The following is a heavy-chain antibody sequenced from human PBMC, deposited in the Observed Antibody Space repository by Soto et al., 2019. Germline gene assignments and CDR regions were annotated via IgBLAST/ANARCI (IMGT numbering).Heavy chain of an antibody. CDR1: GGTFSYYA. J-gene: IGHJ6*02. CDR2: IIPIFGKP. V-gene: IGHV1-69*13. D-gene: IGHD1-26*01. Sequence: SVKVSCKASGGTFSYYAISWVRQAPGQGLECMGGIIPIFGKPHYAQKFQGRVTITADESTSTAYMDVSSLRSEDTAVYYCARDRNVATTRVDYFYGMDVWGQGTTVTVSS. CDR3: ARDRNVATTRVDYFYGMDV.